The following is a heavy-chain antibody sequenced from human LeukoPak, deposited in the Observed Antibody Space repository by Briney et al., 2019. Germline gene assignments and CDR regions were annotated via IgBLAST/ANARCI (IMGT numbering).Heavy chain of an antibody. Sequence: SETLSLTCTVSGGSISSYYWGWIRQPPGKGLEWIGSIYHSGSTYYNPSLKSRVTISVDTSKNQFSLKLSSVTAADTAVYYCARALYGSGSYSFDYWGQGTLVTVSS. CDR1: GGSISSYY. J-gene: IGHJ4*02. CDR2: IYHSGST. D-gene: IGHD3-10*01. V-gene: IGHV4-38-2*02. CDR3: ARALYGSGSYSFDY.